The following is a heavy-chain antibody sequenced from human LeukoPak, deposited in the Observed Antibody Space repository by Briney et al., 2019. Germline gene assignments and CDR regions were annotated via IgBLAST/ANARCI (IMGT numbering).Heavy chain of an antibody. J-gene: IGHJ6*02. CDR3: ASLPSSGWPYYYYGMDV. D-gene: IGHD6-19*01. V-gene: IGHV4-34*01. CDR2: INHSGST. Sequence: PSETLSLTCAVYGGSFSGYYWSWIRQPPGKGLEWIGEINHSGSTNYNPSLKSRVTISVDTSKNQFSLKLSSVTAADTAVYYCASLPSSGWPYYYYGMDVWGQGTTVTVSS. CDR1: GGSFSGYY.